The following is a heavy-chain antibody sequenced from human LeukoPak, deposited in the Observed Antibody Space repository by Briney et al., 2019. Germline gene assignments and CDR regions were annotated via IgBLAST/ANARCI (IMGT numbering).Heavy chain of an antibody. V-gene: IGHV4-31*03. CDR2: IYYSGST. Sequence: SETLSLTCTVSGGSISSGGYYWSWIRQHPGKGLEWIGYIYYSGSTYYNPSLKSRVTISVDTSKNQFSLKLSSVTAADTAVYYCARLSSGGFDYWGQGTLVTVSS. CDR3: ARLSSGGFDY. D-gene: IGHD3-10*01. J-gene: IGHJ4*02. CDR1: GGSISSGGYY.